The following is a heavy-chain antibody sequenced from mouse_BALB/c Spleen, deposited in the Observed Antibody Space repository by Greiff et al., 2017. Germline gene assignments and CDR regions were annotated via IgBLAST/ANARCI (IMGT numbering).Heavy chain of an antibody. CDR3: TRDPGSKYGYDGYWYFDV. V-gene: IGHV5-6-4*01. CDR2: ISSGGSYT. CDR1: GFTFSSYT. Sequence: EVMLVESGGGLVKPGGSLKLSCAASGFTFSSYTMSWVRQTPEKRLEWVATISSGGSYTYYPDSVKGRFTISRDNAKNTLYLQMSSLKSEDTAMYYCTRDPGSKYGYDGYWYFDVWGAGTTVTVSS. J-gene: IGHJ1*01. D-gene: IGHD2-2*01.